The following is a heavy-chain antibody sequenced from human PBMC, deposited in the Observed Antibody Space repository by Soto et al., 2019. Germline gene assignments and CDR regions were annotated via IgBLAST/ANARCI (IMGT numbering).Heavy chain of an antibody. CDR1: GGTFSNYA. D-gene: IGHD1-26*01. Sequence: QVQLVQSGAEVKKPGSSVKVSCKASGGTFSNYAISWVRQAPGQGLEWLGGIMPSFDTAKYPQNFEGRVTITADETTSTAYMELSSLRSEDTAVYYCARGARYSGWRYFQHWGQGTLVTVSS. CDR2: IMPSFDTA. V-gene: IGHV1-69*01. J-gene: IGHJ1*01. CDR3: ARGARYSGWRYFQH.